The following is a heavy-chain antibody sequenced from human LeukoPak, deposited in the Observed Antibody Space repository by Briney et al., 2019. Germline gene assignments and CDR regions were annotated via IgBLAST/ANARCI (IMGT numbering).Heavy chain of an antibody. CDR2: ISSSSSTI. D-gene: IGHD6-6*01. Sequence: QPGGSLRLSCAASGFTFSSYSMNWVRQAPGKGLEWVSYISSSSSTIYYADSVKGRFTISRDNAKNSLYLQMNSLRAEDTAVYYCARDPEWGDDIAARPWYWGQGTLVTVSS. V-gene: IGHV3-48*04. CDR3: ARDPEWGDDIAARPWY. CDR1: GFTFSSYS. J-gene: IGHJ4*02.